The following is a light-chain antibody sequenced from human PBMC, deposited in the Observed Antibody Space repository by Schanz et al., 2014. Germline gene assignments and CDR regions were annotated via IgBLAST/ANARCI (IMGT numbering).Light chain of an antibody. Sequence: QSALTQPRSVSGSPGQSVTISCTGTSSDVGGYNYVSWYQQHPGKAPKLMIYDVTNRPSGVSNRFSASKSGNTASLTISGLQAEDEADYYCSSYTISSSDVFGTGTKLTVL. CDR2: DVT. V-gene: IGLV2-14*01. J-gene: IGLJ1*01. CDR3: SSYTISSSDV. CDR1: SSDVGGYNY.